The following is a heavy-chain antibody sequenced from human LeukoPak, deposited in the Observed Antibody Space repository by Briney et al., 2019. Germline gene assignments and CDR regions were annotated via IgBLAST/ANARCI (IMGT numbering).Heavy chain of an antibody. Sequence: TSETLSLTCAVSGGSISSGGYSWSWIRQPPGKGLEWIGYIYHSGSTYYNPSLKSRVTISVDTSKNQFSLKLSSVTAANTAVYYCARHGFGSGYDDAFDIWGQGTMVTVSS. J-gene: IGHJ3*02. CDR2: IYHSGST. CDR1: GGSISSGGYS. CDR3: ARHGFGSGYDDAFDI. V-gene: IGHV4-30-2*01. D-gene: IGHD5-12*01.